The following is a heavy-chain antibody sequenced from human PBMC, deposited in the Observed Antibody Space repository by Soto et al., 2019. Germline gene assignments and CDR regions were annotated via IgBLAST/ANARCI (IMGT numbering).Heavy chain of an antibody. CDR1: GFTFSSYW. CDR2: INSDGSNT. Sequence: EVHLVESGGGLVQPGGSLSLSCAASGFTFSSYWMHWVRQAPGKGLVWFSRINSDGSNTNYADSVKGRFTISRDNAKNTLYLQMNSLRADDTAVYYCARVCTGGSCYQFDSWGQGTLVTVSS. J-gene: IGHJ4*02. CDR3: ARVCTGGSCYQFDS. V-gene: IGHV3-74*01. D-gene: IGHD2-15*01.